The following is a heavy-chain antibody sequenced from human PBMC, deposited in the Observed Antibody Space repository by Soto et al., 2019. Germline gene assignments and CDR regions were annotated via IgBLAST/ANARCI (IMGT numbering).Heavy chain of an antibody. Sequence: SETLSLTCAVYGGSFSGYYWSWIRQPPGKGLEWIGEINHSGSTNYNPSLRSRVTISVDTSKNQFSLDLSSVTAADTAVYYCARAGSGSSSDWYFDYWGQGTLVTVSS. V-gene: IGHV4-34*01. CDR2: INHSGST. D-gene: IGHD3-10*01. CDR3: ARAGSGSSSDWYFDY. CDR1: GGSFSGYY. J-gene: IGHJ4*02.